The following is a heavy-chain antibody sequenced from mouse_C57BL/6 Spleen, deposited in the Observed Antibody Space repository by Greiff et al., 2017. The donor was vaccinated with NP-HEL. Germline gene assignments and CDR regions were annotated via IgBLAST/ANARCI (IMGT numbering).Heavy chain of an antibody. CDR3: ARETSYYDYRYFDV. Sequence: QVQLQQPGAELVRPGSSVKLSCKASGYTFTSYWMHWVKQRPIQGLEWIGNIDPSDSETHYNQKFKDKATLTVNKSSSTAYMELRSLTSEDSAVYYCARETSYYDYRYFDVWGTGTTVTVSS. CDR1: GYTFTSYW. CDR2: IDPSDSET. J-gene: IGHJ1*03. D-gene: IGHD2-4*01. V-gene: IGHV1-52*01.